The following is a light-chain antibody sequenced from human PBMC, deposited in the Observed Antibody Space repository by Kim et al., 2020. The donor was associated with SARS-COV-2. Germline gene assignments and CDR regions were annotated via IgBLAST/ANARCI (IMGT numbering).Light chain of an antibody. Sequence: VTISCTGSSSNIGAGYDVHWYQKLPGTAPKLLIYGNSNRPSGVPDRFSGSKSGTSASLAITGLQAEDEADYYCQSYDSSLSGSYVFGTGTKVTVL. J-gene: IGLJ1*01. CDR2: GNS. CDR1: SSNIGAGYD. V-gene: IGLV1-40*01. CDR3: QSYDSSLSGSYV.